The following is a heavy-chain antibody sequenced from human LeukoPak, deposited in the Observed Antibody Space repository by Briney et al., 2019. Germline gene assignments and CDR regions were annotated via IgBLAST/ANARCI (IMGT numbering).Heavy chain of an antibody. D-gene: IGHD5-18*01. J-gene: IGHJ4*02. Sequence: GGSLGLSCGASGFTFSTYWMHWVRQAPGKGLVWVSRIDVDGSTTGYADSVKGRFTISRDNAKNTLYLQMNSLRAEDTAVYYCVRGYTYGLDNWGQGTLVTVSS. V-gene: IGHV3-74*01. CDR1: GFTFSTYW. CDR2: IDVDGSTT. CDR3: VRGYTYGLDN.